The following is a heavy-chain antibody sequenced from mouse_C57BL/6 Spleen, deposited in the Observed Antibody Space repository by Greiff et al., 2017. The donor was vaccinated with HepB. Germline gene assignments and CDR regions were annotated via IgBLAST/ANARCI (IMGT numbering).Heavy chain of an antibody. CDR1: GYTFTDYY. CDR3: ARSGGYAMDY. D-gene: IGHD3-1*01. Sequence: VQLQQSGPELVKPGASVKISCKASGYTFTDYYMNWVKQSHGKSLEWIGDINPNNGGTSYNQKFKGKATVTVDKSSSTAYMELRSLTSEDSAVYYCARSGGYAMDYWGQGTSVTVSS. J-gene: IGHJ4*01. V-gene: IGHV1-26*01. CDR2: INPNNGGT.